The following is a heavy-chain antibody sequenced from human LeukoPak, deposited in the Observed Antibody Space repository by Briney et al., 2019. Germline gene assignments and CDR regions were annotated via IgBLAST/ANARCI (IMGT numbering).Heavy chain of an antibody. CDR1: GGTFSSYT. Sequence: SVKVSCKASGGTFSSYTITWVRQAPGQGLEWMGGIVPIFGTANYAQKFQGRVTITADESTSTAYMELSSLRSEDTAVYYCASMGGDGYNFFDYWGQGTLVTVSS. CDR3: ASMGGDGYNFFDY. D-gene: IGHD5-24*01. CDR2: IVPIFGTA. J-gene: IGHJ4*02. V-gene: IGHV1-69*01.